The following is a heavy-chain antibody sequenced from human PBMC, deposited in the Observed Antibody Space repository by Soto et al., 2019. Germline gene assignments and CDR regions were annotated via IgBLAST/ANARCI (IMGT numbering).Heavy chain of an antibody. CDR2: INPSGGIT. V-gene: IGHV1-46*01. CDR1: GSTFSSYY. J-gene: IGHJ6*02. CDR3: ARGGPRQLGIYGRDG. D-gene: IGHD5-18*01. Sequence: ASVKVSCRASGSTFSSYYMHWVRQAPGQGLEWMGIINPSGGITNYAQRFQGRVTMTRDTSTRTVYMELSSLRSEDTAVYYCARGGPRQLGIYGRDGWGQGTTGTVSS.